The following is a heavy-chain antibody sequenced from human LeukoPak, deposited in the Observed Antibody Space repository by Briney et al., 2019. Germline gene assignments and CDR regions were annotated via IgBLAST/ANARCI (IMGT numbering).Heavy chain of an antibody. D-gene: IGHD6-6*01. CDR1: GGTFSSHA. J-gene: IGHJ6*03. CDR3: ASIAARRNHYMDV. Sequence: GASVKVSCKASGGTFSSHAISWVRQAPGQGLEWMGGIIPIFGTANYAQKFQGRVTITTDESTSTAYMELSSLRSEDTAVYYCASIAARRNHYMDVWGKGTTVTVSS. CDR2: IIPIFGTA. V-gene: IGHV1-69*05.